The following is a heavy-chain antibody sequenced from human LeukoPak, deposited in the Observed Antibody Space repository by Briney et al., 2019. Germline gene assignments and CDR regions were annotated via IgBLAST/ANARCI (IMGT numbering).Heavy chain of an antibody. CDR1: GGSISSYY. D-gene: IGHD3-10*01. V-gene: IGHV4-59*01. CDR3: ARVCITMVRGFHMDV. J-gene: IGHJ6*03. CDR2: IYYSGST. Sequence: PSETLSLTCTVSGGSISSYYWSWIRQPPGKGLEWIGYIYYSGSTNYNPSLKSRVTISVDTSKSQFSLKLSSVTAADTAVYYCARVCITMVRGFHMDVWGKGTTVTISS.